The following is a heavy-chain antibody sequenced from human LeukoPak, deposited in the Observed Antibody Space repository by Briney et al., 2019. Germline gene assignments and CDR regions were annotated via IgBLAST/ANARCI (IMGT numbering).Heavy chain of an antibody. V-gene: IGHV3-23*01. CDR2: IANTGGNT. J-gene: IGHJ4*02. D-gene: IGHD6-13*01. Sequence: PGGSLRLSCAASGFTLSSSGMNWVRQAPGKGLQWVSSIANTGGNTYYADSVRGRFTISRDNSKNTLYLQMNSLRDEDTAVYYCAKEGIGAAGRRFDCWGQGTPVTVSS. CDR3: AKEGIGAAGRRFDC. CDR1: GFTLSSSG.